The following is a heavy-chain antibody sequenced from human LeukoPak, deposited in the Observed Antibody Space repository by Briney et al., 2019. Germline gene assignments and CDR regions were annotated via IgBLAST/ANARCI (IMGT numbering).Heavy chain of an antibody. D-gene: IGHD2-15*01. Sequence: ASVKVSCKASGYTFTGYYMHWVRQAPGQGLEWMGWINPNSGGTNYAQKFQGRVTMNRDTSISTAYMELSRLRSDDTAVYYCARAGAVVDNWFDPWGQGTLVTVSS. CDR1: GYTFTGYY. CDR2: INPNSGGT. J-gene: IGHJ5*02. CDR3: ARAGAVVDNWFDP. V-gene: IGHV1-2*02.